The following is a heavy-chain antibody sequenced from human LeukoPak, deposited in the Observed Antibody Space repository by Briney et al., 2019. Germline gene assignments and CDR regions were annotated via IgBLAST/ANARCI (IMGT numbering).Heavy chain of an antibody. CDR2: IRYDGSYK. D-gene: IGHD2-2*01. J-gene: IGHJ4*02. CDR3: AKPSSTNFHHHFDH. CDR1: GFTFSSYG. Sequence: GGSLRLSCVASGFTFSSYGMHWVRQTPGKELEWVAFIRYDGSYKHYADSAKGRFTISRDSSKNTLYLQMNSLRTEDTAVYYCAKPSSTNFHHHFDHWGQGTLVTVSS. V-gene: IGHV3-30*02.